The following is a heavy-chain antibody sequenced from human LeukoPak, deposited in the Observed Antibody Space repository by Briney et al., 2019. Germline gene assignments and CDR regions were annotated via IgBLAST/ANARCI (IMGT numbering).Heavy chain of an antibody. V-gene: IGHV3-74*01. D-gene: IGHD3-16*02. Sequence: GGSLRLSCAASGFSVSGYWMHWVRPAPGKGLVWVSRINSDGTTTDYADSVKGRVTVSRDNGRNTVYLQMSSLRADDTAIYYCARVSPYRVARLGALDIWGQGTKVTVSS. CDR2: INSDGTTT. J-gene: IGHJ3*02. CDR1: GFSVSGYW. CDR3: ARVSPYRVARLGALDI.